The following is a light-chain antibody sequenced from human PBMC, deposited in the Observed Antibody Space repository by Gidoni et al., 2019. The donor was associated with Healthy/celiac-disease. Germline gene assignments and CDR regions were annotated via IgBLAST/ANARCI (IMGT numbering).Light chain of an antibody. Sequence: IVLTQSPATLSLSPGERATLSCRASQSVSSYLAWYQQTPGQAPRLLIYDASNRATGIPARFSGSGSGTDFTLTISSLEPEDLAVYYCQQRSNWPPYTFGQGTKLEIK. V-gene: IGKV3-11*01. CDR2: DAS. CDR3: QQRSNWPPYT. CDR1: QSVSSY. J-gene: IGKJ2*01.